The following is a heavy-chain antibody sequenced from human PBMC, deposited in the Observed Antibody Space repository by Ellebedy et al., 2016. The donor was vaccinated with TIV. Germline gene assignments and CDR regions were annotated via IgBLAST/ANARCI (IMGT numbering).Heavy chain of an antibody. J-gene: IGHJ3*02. CDR1: GYTFNNYY. V-gene: IGHV1-46*02. CDR2: IDPSDTST. CDR3: ARRDRHNAFDM. D-gene: IGHD2-21*01. Sequence: ASVKVSCKASGYTFNNYYLHWVRQAPGQGLEWMGIIDPSDTSTTYAQKLQGRGTMTSDTSTSTVYLELNSLRSEDTAVYYCARRDRHNAFDMWGQGTMVTVSS.